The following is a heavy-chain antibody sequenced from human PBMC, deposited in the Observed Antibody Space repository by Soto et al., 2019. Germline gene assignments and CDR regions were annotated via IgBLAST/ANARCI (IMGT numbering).Heavy chain of an antibody. V-gene: IGHV4-31*03. D-gene: IGHD2-2*01. CDR3: ASYGFGSTSPRYQDAFDI. CDR2: IYYSGST. CDR1: GGSISSGGYY. Sequence: QVQLQESGPGLVKPSQTLSLTCTVSGGSISSGGYYWSWIRQHPGKGLEWIGYIYYSGSTYYNPSLKSRVTMSVDTSKIQFSLKLSSVTAADTAVYYCASYGFGSTSPRYQDAFDIWGQGTMVTVSS. J-gene: IGHJ3*02.